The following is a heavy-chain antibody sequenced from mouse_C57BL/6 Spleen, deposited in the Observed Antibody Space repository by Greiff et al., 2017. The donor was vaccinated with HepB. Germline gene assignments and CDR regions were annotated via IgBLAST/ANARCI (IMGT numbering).Heavy chain of an antibody. CDR2: ISSGSSTI. D-gene: IGHD1-1*01. CDR3: ARPGYYGSRGFAY. Sequence: EVKLMESGGGLVKPGGSLKLSCAASGFTFSDYGMHWVRQAPEKGLEWVAYISSGSSTIYYADTVKGRFTISRDNAKNTLFLQMTSLRSEDTAMYYCARPGYYGSRGFAYWGQGTLVTVSA. V-gene: IGHV5-17*01. J-gene: IGHJ3*01. CDR1: GFTFSDYG.